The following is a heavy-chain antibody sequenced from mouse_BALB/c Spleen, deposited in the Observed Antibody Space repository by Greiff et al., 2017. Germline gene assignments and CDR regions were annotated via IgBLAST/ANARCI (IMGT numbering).Heavy chain of an antibody. CDR2: IDPANGNT. D-gene: IGHD2-3*01. CDR3: ARFYDGYYNYAMDY. V-gene: IGHV14-3*02. J-gene: IGHJ4*01. CDR1: GFNIKDTY. Sequence: LVESGAELVKPGASVKLSCTASGFNIKDTYMHWVKQRPEQGLEWIGRIDPANGNTKYDPKFQGKATITADTSSNTAYLQLSSLTSEDTAVYYCARFYDGYYNYAMDYWGQGTSVTVSS.